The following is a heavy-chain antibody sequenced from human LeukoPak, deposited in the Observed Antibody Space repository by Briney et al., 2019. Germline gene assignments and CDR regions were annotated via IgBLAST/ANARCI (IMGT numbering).Heavy chain of an antibody. V-gene: IGHV4-34*01. CDR2: INHSGST. D-gene: IGHD3-16*02. Sequence: TSETLSLTCAVYGGSFSGYYWSWIRQPPGKGLEWIGEINHSGSTNYNPSLKSRVTISVDTSKNQFSLKLSSVTAADTAVYYCARHRDDYVWGSYRPGAFDIWGQGTMVTVSS. J-gene: IGHJ3*02. CDR1: GGSFSGYY. CDR3: ARHRDDYVWGSYRPGAFDI.